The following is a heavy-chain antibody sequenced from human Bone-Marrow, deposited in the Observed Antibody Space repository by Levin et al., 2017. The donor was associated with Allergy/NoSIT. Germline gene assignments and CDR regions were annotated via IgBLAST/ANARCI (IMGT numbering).Heavy chain of an antibody. CDR1: GGSFSGYY. CDR2: INHSGST. J-gene: IGHJ4*02. V-gene: IGHV4-34*01. D-gene: IGHD5-24*01. Sequence: SETLSLTCAVYGGSFSGYYWSWIRQPPGKGLEWIGEINHSGSTNYNPSLKSRVTISVDTSKNQFSLKLSSVTAADTAVYYCARGVSRWLHPLSYWGQGTLVTVSS. CDR3: ARGVSRWLHPLSY.